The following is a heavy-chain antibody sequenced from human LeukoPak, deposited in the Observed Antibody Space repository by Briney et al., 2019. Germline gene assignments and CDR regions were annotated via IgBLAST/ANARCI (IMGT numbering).Heavy chain of an antibody. CDR3: ARRRFDYDFWSGYYTGMRKTHNYYYYMDV. CDR2: IYYSGST. CDR1: GGSISSHY. J-gene: IGHJ6*03. D-gene: IGHD3-3*01. Sequence: SETLSLTCTVSGGSISSHYWSWIRQPPGKGLEWIGYIYYSGSTNHNPSLKSRVTISVDTSKNQFSLKLSSVTAADTAVYYCARRRFDYDFWSGYYTGMRKTHNYYYYMDVWGKGTTVTVSS. V-gene: IGHV4-59*11.